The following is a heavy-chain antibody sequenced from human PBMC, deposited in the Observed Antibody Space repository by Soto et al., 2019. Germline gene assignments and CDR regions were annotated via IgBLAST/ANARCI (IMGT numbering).Heavy chain of an antibody. CDR2: IYYSGST. CDR1: GGSISSYY. CDR3: AREYANSPEAFDF. Sequence: PSETLSLTCTVSGGSISSYYWSWIRQPPGKGLEWIGYIYYSGSTNYNPSLKSRVTISLDTSRNQFSLKLSSVTAADTAVFYCAREYANSPEAFDFWGQGALVTVS. D-gene: IGHD2-2*01. V-gene: IGHV4-59*01. J-gene: IGHJ4*02.